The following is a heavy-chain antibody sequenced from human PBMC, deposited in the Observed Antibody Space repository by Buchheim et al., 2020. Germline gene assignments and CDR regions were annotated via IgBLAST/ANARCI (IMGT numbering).Heavy chain of an antibody. CDR3: ARDPSSSATFDS. CDR2: IYHTGST. V-gene: IGHV4-4*02. Sequence: QVQLQESGPGLVKPSGTLSLTCAVSGGSITSSHWWTWVRQPPGKGLEWIGEIYHTGSTNYRPSLASRVTILVARSKNQFPLTLRSVTAADTGFYYCARDPSSSATFDSWGQGTL. D-gene: IGHD2-2*01. CDR1: GGSITSSHW. J-gene: IGHJ5*01.